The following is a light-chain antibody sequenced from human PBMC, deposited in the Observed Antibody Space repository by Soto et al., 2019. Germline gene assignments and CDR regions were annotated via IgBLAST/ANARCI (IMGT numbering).Light chain of an antibody. CDR3: QQYQTYST. CDR2: AAS. CDR1: KDSSYF. Sequence: QLTQSPSSLSASLGDRVTIPCRARKDSSYFLAWYQQKPGQAPNLLIYAASTTPSGVPARFSGSGSGTEFTLTTSSLQPDDFATYFCQQYQTYSTFGQGTRLEI. V-gene: IGKV1-9*01. J-gene: IGKJ5*01.